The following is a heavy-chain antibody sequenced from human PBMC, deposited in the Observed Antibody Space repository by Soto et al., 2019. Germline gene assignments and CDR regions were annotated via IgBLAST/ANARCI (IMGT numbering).Heavy chain of an antibody. CDR3: ARGRGELTIDY. CDR2: IYHSGST. D-gene: IGHD3-10*01. J-gene: IGHJ4*02. Sequence: SETLSLTCAVSGGSISSGGYSWSWIRQPPGKGLEWIGYIYHSGSTYYNPSLKSRVTISVDRSKNQFSLKLSSVTAADTAVYYCARGRGELTIDYWGQGTLVTVS. V-gene: IGHV4-30-2*01. CDR1: GGSISSGGYS.